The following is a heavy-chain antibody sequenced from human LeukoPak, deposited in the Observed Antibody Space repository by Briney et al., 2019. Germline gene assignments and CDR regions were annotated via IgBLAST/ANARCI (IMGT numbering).Heavy chain of an antibody. V-gene: IGHV3-9*01. CDR3: AKGRRYSSSWSNGGFDY. CDR2: ISWNSGSI. J-gene: IGHJ4*02. Sequence: PGRSLRLSCAASGFTFDDYAMHWVRQAPGKGLEWVSGISWNSGSIGYADSVKGRFTISRDNARNSLYLQMNSLRAEDTALYYCAKGRRYSSSWSNGGFDYWGQGTLVTVSS. CDR1: GFTFDDYA. D-gene: IGHD6-13*01.